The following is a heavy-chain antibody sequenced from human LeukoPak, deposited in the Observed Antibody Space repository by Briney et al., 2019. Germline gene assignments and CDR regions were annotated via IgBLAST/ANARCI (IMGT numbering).Heavy chain of an antibody. CDR2: IKEDGSAK. Sequence: GGSLRLSCAASGFTVSSNYMSWVRQAPGKGLEWVANIKEDGSAKNYVDSVTGRFAISRDNAKNSLYLRMNSLRADDTALYYCARDCCASGSLDSWGQGTVVTVSS. J-gene: IGHJ4*02. V-gene: IGHV3-7*01. CDR1: GFTVSSNY. CDR3: ARDCCASGSLDS. D-gene: IGHD3-10*01.